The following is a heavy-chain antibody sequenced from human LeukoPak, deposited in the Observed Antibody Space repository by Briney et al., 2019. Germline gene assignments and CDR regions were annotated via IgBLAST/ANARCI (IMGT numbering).Heavy chain of an antibody. J-gene: IGHJ6*02. V-gene: IGHV1-8*01. D-gene: IGHD3-9*01. CDR2: MNPNSGNT. CDR3: ARGGPSTKYFDWLLYQYYYYGMDV. Sequence: ASVKVSCKASGYTFTSYDINWVRQATGQGLEWMGWMNPNSGNTGYAQKFQGRVTMTRNTSISSAYMELSSLRSEDTAVYYCARGGPSTKYFDWLLYQYYYYGMDVWGQGTTVTVSS. CDR1: GYTFTSYD.